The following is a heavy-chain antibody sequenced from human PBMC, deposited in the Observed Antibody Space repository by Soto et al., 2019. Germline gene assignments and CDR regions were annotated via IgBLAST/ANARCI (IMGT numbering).Heavy chain of an antibody. D-gene: IGHD1-26*01. CDR2: MNPNSGNT. CDR1: GYTFTSYD. CDR3: APEKVGAVDY. V-gene: IGHV1-8*01. Sequence: QVQLVQSGAEVQKPGASVKVSCKASGYTFTSYDINRVRQATGQGLEWMGWMNPNSGNTGYAQKFQGRVTMTRNTSISTAYMELSSLRDEDAAVYSCAPEKVGAVDYWGQGTLVTVSS. J-gene: IGHJ4*02.